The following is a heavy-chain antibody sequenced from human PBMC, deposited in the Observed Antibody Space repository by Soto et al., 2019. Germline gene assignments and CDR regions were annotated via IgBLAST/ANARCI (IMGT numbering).Heavy chain of an antibody. V-gene: IGHV3-66*01. D-gene: IGHD2-8*02. Sequence: PGGSLRLSCAASGFTVSTKYMSWVRQAPGKGLEWVSVIYSGGSTFYADSVRGRFTISRDNAKNSLYLQMNSLRAEDTAVYYCAAWPFSHWWDYWGQGTLVTVSS. CDR3: AAWPFSHWWDY. J-gene: IGHJ4*02. CDR1: GFTVSTKY. CDR2: IYSGGST.